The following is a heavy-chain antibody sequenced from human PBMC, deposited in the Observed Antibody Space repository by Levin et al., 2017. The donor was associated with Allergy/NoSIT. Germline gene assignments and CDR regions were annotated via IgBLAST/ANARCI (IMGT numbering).Heavy chain of an antibody. J-gene: IGHJ6*02. CDR2: TYYRSKWYN. V-gene: IGHV6-1*01. D-gene: IGHD1-1*01. Sequence: SQTLSLTCVISGDSVSTNTAAWRWIRQSPSRGLEWLGRTYYRSKWYNDYAVSVKSRITINADTSENQFSLHLDSVTPEDSAMYFCSRDWRGYSWNYGDLYDYGMDVWGQGTTVTVSS. CDR3: SRDWRGYSWNYGDLYDYGMDV. CDR1: GDSVSTNTAA.